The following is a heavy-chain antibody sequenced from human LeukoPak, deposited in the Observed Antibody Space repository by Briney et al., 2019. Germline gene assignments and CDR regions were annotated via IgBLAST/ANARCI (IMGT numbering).Heavy chain of an antibody. CDR3: ARVGGDSGRGWDPADY. CDR1: GYTFTGYY. Sequence: VASVKVSCKASGYTFTGYYMHWVRQAPGQGLEWMGWINPSSGGTNYAQKFQGRVTMTRDTSISTAYMELSRLRSDDTAVYYCARVGGDSGRGWDPADYWGQGTLVTVAS. V-gene: IGHV1-2*02. CDR2: INPSSGGT. D-gene: IGHD4-17*01. J-gene: IGHJ4*02.